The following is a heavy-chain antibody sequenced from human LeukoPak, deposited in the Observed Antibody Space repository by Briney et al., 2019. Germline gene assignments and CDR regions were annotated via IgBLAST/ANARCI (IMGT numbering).Heavy chain of an antibody. V-gene: IGHV4-31*03. CDR3: ARRLSGYSSSWFWFDP. D-gene: IGHD6-13*01. Sequence: SETLSLTCTVSGGSISGYYWTWIRQHPGKGLEWIGYISNSGSTYYNPSLKSRVTITVDTSKNQFSLHLSSVTAADTAVYYCARRLSGYSSSWFWFDPWGQGTLVTVSS. CDR1: GGSISGYY. J-gene: IGHJ5*02. CDR2: ISNSGST.